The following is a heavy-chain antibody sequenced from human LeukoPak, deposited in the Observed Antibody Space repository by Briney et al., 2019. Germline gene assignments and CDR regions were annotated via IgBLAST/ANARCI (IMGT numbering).Heavy chain of an antibody. Sequence: SQTLSLTCAVSGGSTSSGGYSWSWIRQRPGKGLEWIGYIYHSGSTYYNPSLKSRVTISVDRSKNQFSLKLSSVTAADTAVYYCARDAYCGGDCYRGNWYFDLWGRGTLVTVSS. CDR3: ARDAYCGGDCYRGNWYFDL. J-gene: IGHJ2*01. D-gene: IGHD2-21*02. V-gene: IGHV4-30-2*01. CDR1: GGSTSSGGYS. CDR2: IYHSGST.